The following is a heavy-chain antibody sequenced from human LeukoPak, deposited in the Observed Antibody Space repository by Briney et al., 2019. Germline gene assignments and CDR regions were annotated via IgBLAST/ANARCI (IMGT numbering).Heavy chain of an antibody. CDR3: AKDPYDFWSGYLWRWFDP. Sequence: PGGSLRLSCAASGFTFSSYAMSWVRQAPGKGLEWVSAISGSGGSTYYADSVKGRFTISRDNSKNTLYLQMNSLRAEDTAVYYCAKDPYDFWSGYLWRWFDPWGQGTLVTVSS. CDR1: GFTFSSYA. J-gene: IGHJ5*02. CDR2: ISGSGGST. D-gene: IGHD3-3*01. V-gene: IGHV3-23*01.